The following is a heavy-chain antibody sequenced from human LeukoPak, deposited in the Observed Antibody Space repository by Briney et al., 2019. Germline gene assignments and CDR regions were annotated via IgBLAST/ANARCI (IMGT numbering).Heavy chain of an antibody. J-gene: IGHJ4*02. V-gene: IGHV3-74*01. CDR2: INSDGSST. Sequence: GGSLRLSCAASGFTFSSYWMHWVRQAPGKGLVWVSRINSDGSSTYYADSVKGRFTISRDNSKNTLYLQMNSLRAEDTAVYYCAKGRWLQLNYFDYWGQGTLVTVSS. CDR1: GFTFSSYW. CDR3: AKGRWLQLNYFDY. D-gene: IGHD5-24*01.